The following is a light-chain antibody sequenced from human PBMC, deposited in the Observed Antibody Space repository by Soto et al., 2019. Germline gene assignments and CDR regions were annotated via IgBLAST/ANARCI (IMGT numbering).Light chain of an antibody. CDR2: GAS. CDR3: QQYGSSPPA. J-gene: IGKJ3*01. Sequence: EMVLTQSPGTLSLSPGERATLSCRASQSVSSSYLAWYQQKPGQAPRLLIYGASSRATGIPDRFSGSGSGTDFTLTISRLEPEDFAVYYCQQYGSSPPAFGPGTKVAIK. CDR1: QSVSSSY. V-gene: IGKV3-20*01.